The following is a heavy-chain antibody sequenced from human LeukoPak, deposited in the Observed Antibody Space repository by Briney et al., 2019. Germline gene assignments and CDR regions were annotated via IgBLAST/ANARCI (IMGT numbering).Heavy chain of an antibody. Sequence: SETLSLTCTVSGGSISSSSNYWGWIRQPPGKGLEWIGTIYSTGNTYYNPSLKSRLTISVDTSKNQFSLKLSSVTAADAAVYYCARGGESGYDTWGQGSLVTVSS. CDR3: ARGGESGYDT. CDR1: GGSISSSSNY. J-gene: IGHJ5*02. CDR2: IYSTGNT. D-gene: IGHD5-12*01. V-gene: IGHV4-39*01.